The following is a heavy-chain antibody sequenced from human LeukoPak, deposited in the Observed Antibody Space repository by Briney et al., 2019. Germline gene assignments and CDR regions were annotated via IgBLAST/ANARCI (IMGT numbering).Heavy chain of an antibody. Sequence: GGSLRLSCAASGFIFSSYAMSWVRQAPGKGLEWVSGITHSGGNNTYHADSVKGRSTISRDNSKNTLYLQVNSLRAEDTAVYYCAILVVPADDAFDIWGQGTMVTVSS. CDR2: ITHSGGNNT. CDR3: AILVVPADDAFDI. V-gene: IGHV3-23*01. D-gene: IGHD2-2*01. CDR1: GFIFSSYA. J-gene: IGHJ3*02.